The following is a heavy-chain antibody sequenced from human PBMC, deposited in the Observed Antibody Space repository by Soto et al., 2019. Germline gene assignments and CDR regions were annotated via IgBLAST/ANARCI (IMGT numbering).Heavy chain of an antibody. V-gene: IGHV4-59*01. Sequence: SETLSLTGTVSGGSISSYYWSWIRQPPGKGLEWIGYIYYSGSTNYNPSLKSRVTISVDTSKNQFSLKLSSVTAADTAVYYCARSVGHYYDSSGYYDNWFDPWGQGTLVTVSS. CDR2: IYYSGST. CDR1: GGSISSYY. CDR3: ARSVGHYYDSSGYYDNWFDP. D-gene: IGHD3-22*01. J-gene: IGHJ5*02.